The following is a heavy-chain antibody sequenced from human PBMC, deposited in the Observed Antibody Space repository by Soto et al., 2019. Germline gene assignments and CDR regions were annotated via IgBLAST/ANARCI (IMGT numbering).Heavy chain of an antibody. CDR2: ISVYNGNT. CDR1: GYTFTSYG. Sequence: ASVKVSCKASGYTFTSYGISWVRQAPGQGLEWMGWISVYNGNTNYAQKLQGRVTMTTDTSTSTAYMELRSLRSDDTAVYYCAGGYCSSTSCPRPYYGMDVWGQGTTVTVSS. CDR3: AGGYCSSTSCPRPYYGMDV. D-gene: IGHD2-2*01. J-gene: IGHJ6*02. V-gene: IGHV1-18*04.